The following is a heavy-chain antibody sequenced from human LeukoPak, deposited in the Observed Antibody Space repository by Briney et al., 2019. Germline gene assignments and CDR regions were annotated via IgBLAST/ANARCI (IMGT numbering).Heavy chain of an antibody. J-gene: IGHJ4*02. Sequence: PGGSLRLSCEASGFTFSSYSMKWIRQAPGKGLQWVAHIKQDGSEKYYVDSLKGRFTIARDNDKNSLYLQMNNLRAEDMAVYYCARVHCITTSCWGALYFDYWGQGTLVTVSS. V-gene: IGHV3-7*01. CDR2: IKQDGSEK. CDR1: GFTFSSYS. D-gene: IGHD2-2*01. CDR3: ARVHCITTSCWGALYFDY.